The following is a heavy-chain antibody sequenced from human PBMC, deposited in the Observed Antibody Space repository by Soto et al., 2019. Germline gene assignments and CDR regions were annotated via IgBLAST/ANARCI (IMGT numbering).Heavy chain of an antibody. CDR1: GFTFSSYG. D-gene: IGHD5-18*01. J-gene: IGHJ5*02. CDR2: ISYDGSNK. V-gene: IGHV3-30*18. Sequence: GGSLRLSCAASGFTFSSYGMHWVRQAPGKGLEWVAVISYDGSNKYYADSVKGRFTISRDNSKNMLYLQMNSLRAEDTAVYYCAKDAGYSYSSLNWFDPWGQGTLVTVSS. CDR3: AKDAGYSYSSLNWFDP.